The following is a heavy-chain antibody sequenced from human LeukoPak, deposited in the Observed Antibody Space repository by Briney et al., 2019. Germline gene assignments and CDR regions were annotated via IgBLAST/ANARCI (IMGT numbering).Heavy chain of an antibody. Sequence: GGSLRLSCLASGFTFIRYAMNWVRQAAGRGREWVAGISSGERTSHAESVKGGLTISRDKSKDTLYLQMNSLRAEDTAVYYCAKDATASPYFHWFHNWGQGTQVILPS. D-gene: IGHD3-9*01. CDR3: AKDATASPYFHWFHN. CDR1: GFTFIRYA. J-gene: IGHJ1*01. V-gene: IGHV3-23*01. CDR2: ISSGERT.